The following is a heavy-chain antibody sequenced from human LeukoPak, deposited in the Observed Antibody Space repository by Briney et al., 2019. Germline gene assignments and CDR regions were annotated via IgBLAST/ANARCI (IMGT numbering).Heavy chain of an antibody. CDR2: IKGDGTST. V-gene: IGHV3-74*01. CDR3: ARGGLAAAADY. CDR1: GFTFSTHW. J-gene: IGHJ4*02. D-gene: IGHD6-13*01. Sequence: PGGSLRLSCTVSGFTFSTHWMRWVRQAPGKGLVWVSHIKGDGTSTNYADSVKGRFTISRDNAKNTLFLQMNSLRAEDTAVYYCARGGLAAAADYWGQGTLVTVSS.